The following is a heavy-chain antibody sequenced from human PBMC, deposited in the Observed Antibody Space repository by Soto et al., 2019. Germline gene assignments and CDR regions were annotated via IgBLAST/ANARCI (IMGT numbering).Heavy chain of an antibody. CDR2: IYYSGST. CDR1: CGSISSYY. D-gene: IGHD5-12*01. Sequence: SETLSVTCTVSCGSISSYYWSWIRQPPGKGLEWIGYIYYSGSTNYNPSLKSRVTISVDTSKNQFSLKLSSVTAADTAVYYCARATSRILLTYRGYQRSTHYCGPGT. V-gene: IGHV4-59*01. J-gene: IGHJ4*02. CDR3: ARATSRILLTYRGYQRSTHY.